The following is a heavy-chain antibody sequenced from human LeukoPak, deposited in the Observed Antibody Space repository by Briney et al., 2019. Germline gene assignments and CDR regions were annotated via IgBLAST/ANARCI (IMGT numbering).Heavy chain of an antibody. CDR3: AKDGQPYYFDY. J-gene: IGHJ4*02. CDR1: GFTFSSYA. Sequence: GGSLKLSWAASGFTFSSYAMSWVRQAPGKGLEWVSAISGSGGSTYYADSVKGRFTISRDNSKNTLYLQMNSLRAEDTAVYYCAKDGQPYYFDYWGQGTLVTVSS. V-gene: IGHV3-23*01. CDR2: ISGSGGST. D-gene: IGHD1-14*01.